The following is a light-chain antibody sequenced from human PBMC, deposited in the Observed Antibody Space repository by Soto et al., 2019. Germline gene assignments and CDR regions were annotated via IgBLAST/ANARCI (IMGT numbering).Light chain of an antibody. V-gene: IGKV1-39*01. J-gene: IGKJ1*01. CDR2: AAS. CDR1: QSISSY. CDR3: QQSYSNPWT. Sequence: PMTQASSFLSASVGDRVTLTCRASQSISSYLNWYQQKQGKAPKLLIYAASSLQSGVPSRFSGSGSGTDFTLTISSLQPEDFSTYYCQQSYSNPWTFGQGTKVDIK.